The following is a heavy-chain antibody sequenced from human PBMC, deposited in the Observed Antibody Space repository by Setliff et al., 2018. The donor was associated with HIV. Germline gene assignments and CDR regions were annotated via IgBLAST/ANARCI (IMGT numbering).Heavy chain of an antibody. V-gene: IGHV4-59*08. CDR3: ARQVSIPGVAITPVDY. J-gene: IGHJ4*02. CDR1: GGSISSYY. Sequence: SETLSLTCTVSGGSISSYYWSWIRQPPGKGLEWIGYVFYTGFAAYNPSLKSRLTISVDASKSQFSLRLTSVTAADTAIYYCARQVSIPGVAITPVDYWGQGALVTVSS. D-gene: IGHD5-12*01. CDR2: VFYTGFA.